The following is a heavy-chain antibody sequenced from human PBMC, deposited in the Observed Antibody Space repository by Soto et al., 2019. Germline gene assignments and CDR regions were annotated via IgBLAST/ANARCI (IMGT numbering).Heavy chain of an antibody. CDR2: IYPGDSDT. J-gene: IGHJ5*02. Sequence: GASLKISCKGSGYSFTSYWIAWVRQMPGKGLEWMGIIYPGDSDTRYSPSFQGQVTISADKSISTAYLQWSSLKASDTAMYYCARMPSSSSVGWFDPWGQGTLVTVAS. V-gene: IGHV5-51*01. CDR1: GYSFTSYW. CDR3: ARMPSSSSVGWFDP. D-gene: IGHD6-6*01.